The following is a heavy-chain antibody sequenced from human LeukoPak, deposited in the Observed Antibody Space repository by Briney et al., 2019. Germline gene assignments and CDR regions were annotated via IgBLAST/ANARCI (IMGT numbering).Heavy chain of an antibody. Sequence: SETLSLTCTVSGGSISSYYWSWIRQPPGKGLEWIGYIYYSGSTNYNPSLKSRVTISVDTSKNQFSLKLSSVTAADTAVYYCARTLTYYGMDAWGQGTTVTVSS. V-gene: IGHV4-59*01. J-gene: IGHJ6*01. CDR3: ARTLTYYGMDA. CDR2: IYYSGST. CDR1: GGSISSYY. D-gene: IGHD2-21*02.